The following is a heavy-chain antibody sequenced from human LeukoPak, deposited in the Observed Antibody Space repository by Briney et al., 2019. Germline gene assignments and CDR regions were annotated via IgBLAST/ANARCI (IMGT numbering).Heavy chain of an antibody. CDR3: AKYPYSGSYYDY. CDR1: GFPFSTYA. CDR2: ISGSGGST. Sequence: GGSLRLSCAAFGFPFSTYAMSWVRQAPGKGLEGVSAISGSGGSTYYADSVRGRFTISRDNSKNTLYLQMNSLRAEDTAVYYCAKYPYSGSYYDYWGQGTLVTVSS. V-gene: IGHV3-23*01. D-gene: IGHD1-26*01. J-gene: IGHJ4*02.